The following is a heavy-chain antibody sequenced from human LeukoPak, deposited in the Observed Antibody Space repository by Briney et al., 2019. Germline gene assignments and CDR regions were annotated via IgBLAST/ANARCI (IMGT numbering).Heavy chain of an antibody. J-gene: IGHJ4*02. V-gene: IGHV1-46*01. CDR1: GYTFTIYY. CDR3: ARPYSGGSCYGY. CDR2: ITPSGGST. D-gene: IGHD2-15*01. Sequence: ASVTVSFKASGYTFTIYYMHWVRQAPAQGLGWVWIITPSGGSTSYAQKFQGRVTMTRDTSTSTVYMELSSLRSEDTAVYYCARPYSGGSCYGYWGQGTLVTVSS.